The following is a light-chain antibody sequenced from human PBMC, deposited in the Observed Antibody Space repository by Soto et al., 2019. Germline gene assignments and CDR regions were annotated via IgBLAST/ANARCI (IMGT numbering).Light chain of an antibody. CDR3: QQYYTTPLT. CDR2: WAS. J-gene: IGKJ1*01. Sequence: DIVMTQSPDSLAVSLGERATINCKSSQSVLHSSNNKNYLAWYQQKPGQPPKLLIYWASTRESGVPDRFSGSGSGTDFTLAISSLQAEDAAVYYCQQYYTTPLTFGQGTKVEIK. V-gene: IGKV4-1*01. CDR1: QSVLHSSNNKNY.